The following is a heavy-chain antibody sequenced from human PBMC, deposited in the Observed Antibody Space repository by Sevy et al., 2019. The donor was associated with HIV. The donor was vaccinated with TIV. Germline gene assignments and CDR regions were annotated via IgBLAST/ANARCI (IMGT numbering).Heavy chain of an antibody. CDR3: ARAFKLPGIAAGGLDY. Sequence: SETLSLTCTVSGGSISSGGYYWRWIRQHPGKGLEWIGYIYYSGSTYYNPSLKSRVTISVDTSKNQFSLKLSSVTAADTAVYYCARAFKLPGIAAGGLDYWGQGTLVTVSS. CDR1: GGSISSGGYY. V-gene: IGHV4-31*03. CDR2: IYYSGST. D-gene: IGHD6-13*01. J-gene: IGHJ4*02.